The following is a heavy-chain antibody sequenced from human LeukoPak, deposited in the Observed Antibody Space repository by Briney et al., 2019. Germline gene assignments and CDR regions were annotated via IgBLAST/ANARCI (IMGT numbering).Heavy chain of an antibody. CDR2: INPNSGGT. J-gene: IGHJ3*02. CDR1: GYTFTGYY. Sequence: ASVKVSCKASGYTFTGYYMHWVRQAPGQGLEWMGWINPNSGGTKYAQKFQGRVTMTRDTSISTAYMELSRLRSDDTAVYYCARDPRAIYYYDSSGYYPDAFDIWGQGTMVTVSS. D-gene: IGHD3-22*01. V-gene: IGHV1-2*02. CDR3: ARDPRAIYYYDSSGYYPDAFDI.